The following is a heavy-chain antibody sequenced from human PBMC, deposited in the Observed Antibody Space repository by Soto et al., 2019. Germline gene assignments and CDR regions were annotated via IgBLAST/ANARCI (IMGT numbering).Heavy chain of an antibody. CDR2: FHYSEST. CDR1: GGSISSGPYS. CDR3: ARLGGCCSSTNCYGYYGMDV. D-gene: IGHD2-2*01. V-gene: IGHV4-39*01. J-gene: IGHJ6*02. Sequence: SETLSLTCTVSGGSISSGPYSWGWIRQPPGEGLEWIGTFHYSESTYYNPSLESRVTISVDTSKNQFSLKVNSVTVADTAVYYCARLGGCCSSTNCYGYYGMDVWGQGTTVTVSS.